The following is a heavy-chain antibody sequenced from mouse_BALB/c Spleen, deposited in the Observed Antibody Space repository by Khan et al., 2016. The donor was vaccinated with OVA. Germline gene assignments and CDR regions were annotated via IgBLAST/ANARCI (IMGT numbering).Heavy chain of an antibody. CDR2: ISYSGST. J-gene: IGHJ2*01. CDR1: GYSITSDYA. CDR3: ARDYGSSYYYFDY. V-gene: IGHV3-2*02. Sequence: VQLKESGPGLVKPSQSLSLTCTVTGYSITSDYAWNWIRQFPGNKLEWMGYISYSGSTSYNPSLQSRISITRDTSQNQFFLQLNSVTTEDTATYYCARDYGSSYYYFDYWGQGTTLTVSS. D-gene: IGHD1-1*01.